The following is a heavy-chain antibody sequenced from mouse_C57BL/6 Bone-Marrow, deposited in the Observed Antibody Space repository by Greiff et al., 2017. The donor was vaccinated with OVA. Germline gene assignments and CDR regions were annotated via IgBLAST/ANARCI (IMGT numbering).Heavy chain of an antibody. D-gene: IGHD2-2*01. CDR2: INYDGSST. J-gene: IGHJ2*01. CDR3: ARERWLRRGGYYFDY. CDR1: GFTFSDYY. V-gene: IGHV5-16*01. Sequence: DVHLVESEGGLVQPGSSMKLSCTASGFTFSDYYMAWVRQAPEKGLEWVANINYDGSSTYYLDSLKSRFIISRDNAKNILYLQMSSLKSEDTATYYCARERWLRRGGYYFDYWGQGTTLTVSS.